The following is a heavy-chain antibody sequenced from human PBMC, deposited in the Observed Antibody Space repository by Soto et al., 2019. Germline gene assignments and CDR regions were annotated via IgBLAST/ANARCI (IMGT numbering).Heavy chain of an antibody. V-gene: IGHV3-72*01. Sequence: EVQLVEAGGGLVQPGGSLRLSCAASGLIFSDYHMDWVRQAPGKGLEWVGRIRRKANSYTTEYAASVKGRFTISRDDSTTPPYAQTTRLNSGDPAVYYCARLGGWSGGSSGMDVWGQGTTVTVSS. CDR1: GLIFSDYH. CDR2: IRRKANSYTT. D-gene: IGHD6-19*01. J-gene: IGHJ6*02. CDR3: ARLGGWSGGSSGMDV.